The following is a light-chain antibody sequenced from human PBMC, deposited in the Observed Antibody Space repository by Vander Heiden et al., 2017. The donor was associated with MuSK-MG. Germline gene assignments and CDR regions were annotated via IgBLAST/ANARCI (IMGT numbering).Light chain of an antibody. CDR1: QSVSRY. V-gene: IGKV1-39*01. J-gene: IGKJ2*01. CDR2: GAS. CDR3: QQAFITLFT. Sequence: EIQMTQSPSSLSASVGDRVTITCRASQSVSRYLSWYRQKPGKAPSLLIFGASTLQSGVPSRFSGSGSGTDFTLTINNLQPEDFATYYCQQAFITLFTFGQGTHLEIK.